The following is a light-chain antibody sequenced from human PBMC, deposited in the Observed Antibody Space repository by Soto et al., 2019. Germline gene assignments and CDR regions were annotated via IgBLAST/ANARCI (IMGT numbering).Light chain of an antibody. CDR3: VLYMGSGIPV. J-gene: IGLJ2*01. V-gene: IGLV8-61*01. Sequence: QTVVTQEPSFSVSPGRTVTLTCGLSSGSVSTSYYPSWYQQTPGQAPRTLIYSTNTRSSGVPDRFSGSILGNKAALTITGAQADEESDYYCVLYMGSGIPVFGGGTKLTVL. CDR2: STN. CDR1: SGSVSTSYY.